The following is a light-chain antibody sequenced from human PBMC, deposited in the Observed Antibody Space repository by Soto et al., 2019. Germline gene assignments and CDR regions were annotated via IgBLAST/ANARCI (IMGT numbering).Light chain of an antibody. V-gene: IGKV1-5*03. CDR1: QSISSW. Sequence: DIQMTQSPSTLSASVGYRVTITCRASQSISSWLAWYQQKPGKAPKLLIYKASSLESGVPSRFSGSGSGTELTLTISSLQPDDFATYYCQQYDSYPLTFGGGTTGDIK. CDR3: QQYDSYPLT. CDR2: KAS. J-gene: IGKJ4*01.